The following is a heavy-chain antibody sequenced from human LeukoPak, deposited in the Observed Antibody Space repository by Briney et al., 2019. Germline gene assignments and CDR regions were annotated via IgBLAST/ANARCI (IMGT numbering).Heavy chain of an antibody. Sequence: PGGSLRLSCAASGFSVSGTYMSWVRQAPGKGLEWVSVIYSGGSTYYADSVKSRFTISRDNSKNTLYLQMNSLRAEDTAVYYCARDPGGPHTVKWDAFDIWGQGTMVTVSS. CDR1: GFSVSGTY. J-gene: IGHJ3*02. D-gene: IGHD2-2*02. CDR3: ARDPGGPHTVKWDAFDI. V-gene: IGHV3-53*01. CDR2: IYSGGST.